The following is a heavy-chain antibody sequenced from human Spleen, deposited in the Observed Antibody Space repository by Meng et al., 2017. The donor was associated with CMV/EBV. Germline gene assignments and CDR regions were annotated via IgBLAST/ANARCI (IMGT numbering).Heavy chain of an antibody. CDR1: GFTFDDYA. Sequence: SLKIPCVVSGFTFDDYAMHWVRQAPGKGLEWVSGIRWNSDSIAYADSVKGRFTISRDNAKNSLYLQMNSLRAEDTALYYCAKGRFGELLTRFDYWGQGTLVTVSS. J-gene: IGHJ4*02. D-gene: IGHD3-10*01. CDR3: AKGRFGELLTRFDY. CDR2: IRWNSDSI. V-gene: IGHV3-9*01.